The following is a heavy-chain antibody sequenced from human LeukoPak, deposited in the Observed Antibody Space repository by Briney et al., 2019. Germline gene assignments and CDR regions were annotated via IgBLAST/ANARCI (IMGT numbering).Heavy chain of an antibody. J-gene: IGHJ1*01. CDR3: ARGGRASSWHQRRDKYFQH. Sequence: SQTLSLTCTVSGGSLSSGSYYWSWIRQPAGKGLEWIGRIYTSGSTNYNPSLKSRVTISVDTSKNQFSLKLSSVTAADTAVYYCARGGRASSWHQRRDKYFQHWAQGTLVPVSS. V-gene: IGHV4-61*02. CDR1: GGSLSSGSYY. D-gene: IGHD6-13*01. CDR2: IYTSGST.